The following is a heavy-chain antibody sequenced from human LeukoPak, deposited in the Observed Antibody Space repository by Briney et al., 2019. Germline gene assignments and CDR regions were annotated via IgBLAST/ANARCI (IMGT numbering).Heavy chain of an antibody. Sequence: GGSLRLSCAASGFTFSSYWMHWVRHAPGKGLVWVSSIKSGGSSTNYADSVKGRFTISRDNAKNTLYLQMNSLRAEDTAVYSCARDTDTLTTILDYWAQGTLVTVSS. CDR3: ARDTDTLTTILDY. V-gene: IGHV3-74*01. J-gene: IGHJ4*02. CDR1: GFTFSSYW. D-gene: IGHD4-17*01. CDR2: IKSGGSST.